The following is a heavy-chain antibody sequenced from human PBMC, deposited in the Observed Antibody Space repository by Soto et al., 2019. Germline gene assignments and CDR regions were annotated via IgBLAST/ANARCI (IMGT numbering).Heavy chain of an antibody. D-gene: IGHD2-2*01. V-gene: IGHV4-61*01. J-gene: IGHJ6*02. CDR1: GGFVNSDTHS. Sequence: PSETLSLTCTVSGGFVNSDTHSWSWIRQTPGKRLEWIGFIYSGGSTKNPSLRSRVTMSVDTSKNQFSLKLRSAIVADTAVYHCARFVRSCSATTCSTRADVWGQGMTVTVSS. CDR3: ARFVRSCSATTCSTRADV. CDR2: IYSGGST.